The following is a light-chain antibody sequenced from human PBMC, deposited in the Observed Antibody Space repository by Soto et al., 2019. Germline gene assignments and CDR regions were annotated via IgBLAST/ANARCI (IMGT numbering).Light chain of an antibody. CDR1: QSVSSSY. CDR2: GAS. CDR3: QQYGSSPYT. V-gene: IGKV3-20*01. J-gene: IGKJ2*01. Sequence: EIVLTQSPGTLSLSLGERATLSCRASQSVSSSYLAWYQQKPGQAPRLLIYGASSMATGIPDRFSGSGSGTDFTLTISRLEPEDVAVYYCQQYGSSPYTFGQGTKLEIK.